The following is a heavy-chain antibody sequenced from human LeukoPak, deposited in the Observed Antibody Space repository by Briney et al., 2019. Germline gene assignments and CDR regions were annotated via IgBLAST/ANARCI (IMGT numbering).Heavy chain of an antibody. J-gene: IGHJ6*04. CDR2: IYYSGST. Sequence: SETLSLTCTVSGGSISSYYWSWIRQPPGKGLEGIGYIYYSGSTNYNPSLKSRVTISVDTSKNQFSLKLSSVTAADTAVYYCARVSIVGVYSDVWGKGTTVTVSS. D-gene: IGHD1-26*01. CDR3: ARVSIVGVYSDV. V-gene: IGHV4-59*01. CDR1: GGSISSYY.